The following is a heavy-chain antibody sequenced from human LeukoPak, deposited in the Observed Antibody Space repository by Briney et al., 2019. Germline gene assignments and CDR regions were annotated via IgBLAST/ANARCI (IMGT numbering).Heavy chain of an antibody. Sequence: SETLSLTCTVSGGSINNYYWSWIRQPAGKGLEWIGRLYTTGSTNYNPSLKSRVTMSVDTSKNQFSLKLSSVTAADTAVYYCARLSTGGAGPDFYAFDIWGQGTMVTVSS. CDR1: GGSINNYY. D-gene: IGHD1-14*01. CDR2: LYTTGST. V-gene: IGHV4-4*07. CDR3: ARLSTGGAGPDFYAFDI. J-gene: IGHJ3*02.